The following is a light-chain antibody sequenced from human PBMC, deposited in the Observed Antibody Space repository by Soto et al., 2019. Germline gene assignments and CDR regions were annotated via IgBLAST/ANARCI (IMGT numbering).Light chain of an antibody. CDR2: DAS. V-gene: IGKV3-11*01. CDR3: QQRSRWPLT. CDR1: QSINNY. Sequence: DIVFTQSPSTLSLSPGERATLSCRASQSINNYLGWYQQKPGQAPRLLISDASNRATGIPARFSGSGSGTDFSLTISSLEPEDSAVYYCQQRSRWPLTFGGGTKVDI. J-gene: IGKJ4*01.